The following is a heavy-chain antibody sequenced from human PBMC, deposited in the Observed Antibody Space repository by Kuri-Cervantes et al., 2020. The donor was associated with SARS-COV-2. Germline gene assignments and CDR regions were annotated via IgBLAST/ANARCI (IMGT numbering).Heavy chain of an antibody. Sequence: SETLSLTCTVSGGSVSSGSYYWSWIRQPPGKGLEWIGYIYYSGSTYYNPSLKSRVTISVDTSKNQFSLKLSSVTAADTAVYYCARLSTTTIFGVVIIDAMDVWGQGTTVTVSS. CDR2: IYYSGST. D-gene: IGHD3-3*01. V-gene: IGHV4-30-4*08. J-gene: IGHJ6*02. CDR3: ARLSTTTIFGVVIIDAMDV. CDR1: GGSVSSGSYY.